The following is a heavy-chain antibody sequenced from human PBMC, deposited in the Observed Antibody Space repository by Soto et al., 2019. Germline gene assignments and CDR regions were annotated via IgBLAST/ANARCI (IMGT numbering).Heavy chain of an antibody. CDR3: AQDKAGTRVTTSRRGNNCFYP. CDR2: IDYSGST. D-gene: IGHD4-17*01. V-gene: IGHV4-30-4*01. CDR1: GGSISSGDYY. J-gene: IGHJ5*02. Sequence: PSETLSLTCTVSGGSISSGDYYWSWIRQPPGKGLEWIGYIDYSGSTYYNPSLKSRVTISVDTSKNQSCLKVSSVTAAHTAVYYCAQDKAGTRVTTSRRGNNCFYPWGQGTLVTVSS.